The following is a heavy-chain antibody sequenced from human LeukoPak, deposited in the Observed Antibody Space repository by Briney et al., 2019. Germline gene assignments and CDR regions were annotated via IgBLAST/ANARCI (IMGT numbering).Heavy chain of an antibody. CDR1: GFTFSSYA. CDR3: AKEENYYDGSGYRHNAY. J-gene: IGHJ4*02. CDR2: ISGSGGRT. Sequence: PGGPLRLSCAASGFTFSSYAMSWVRQAPGKGLEWVSAISGSGGRTYYADSVKGRFTISRDNSKNTLYLQMNSLRAEDTAVYYCAKEENYYDGSGYRHNAYWGQGTLVTVSS. D-gene: IGHD3-22*01. V-gene: IGHV3-23*01.